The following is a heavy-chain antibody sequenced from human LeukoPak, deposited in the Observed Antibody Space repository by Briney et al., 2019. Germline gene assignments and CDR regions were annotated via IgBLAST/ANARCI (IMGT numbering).Heavy chain of an antibody. CDR3: ARIGYCSSTSCKPYYYYGMDV. V-gene: IGHV1-18*01. Sequence: ASVKVSCKASGYTFTSYGISWVRQAPGQGLEWMGWISAYNGNTNYAQKPQGRVTMTTDTSTSTAYMELRSLRSDDTAVYYCARIGYCSSTSCKPYYYYGMDVWGQGTTVTVSS. CDR2: ISAYNGNT. J-gene: IGHJ6*02. D-gene: IGHD2-2*01. CDR1: GYTFTSYG.